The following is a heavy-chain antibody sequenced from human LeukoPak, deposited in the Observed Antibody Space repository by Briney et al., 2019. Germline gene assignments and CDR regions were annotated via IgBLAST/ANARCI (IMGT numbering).Heavy chain of an antibody. CDR2: IPYDGRNQ. Sequence: GGSLRLSCAASGFIFSSYAMSWVRQAPGKGLEWVAFIPYDGRNQYFADSVKGRFTISRDISKNTLHLQMNSLRTEDTAVYYCAKDGTIFGVTYLDSWGQGTLVTVSS. V-gene: IGHV3-30*02. CDR1: GFIFSSYA. J-gene: IGHJ4*02. D-gene: IGHD3-3*01. CDR3: AKDGTIFGVTYLDS.